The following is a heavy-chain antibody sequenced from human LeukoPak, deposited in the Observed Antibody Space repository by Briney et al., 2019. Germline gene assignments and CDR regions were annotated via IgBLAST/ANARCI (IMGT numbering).Heavy chain of an antibody. D-gene: IGHD4-17*01. CDR1: GGSISDYY. CDR3: ARHRYGEYFDY. V-gene: IGHV4-59*01. Sequence: PSETLSLTCTVSGGSISDYYWSWIRQPPGKGLEWIGYIYYSGSPNYNPSLKSRVTISVDTSKNQFSLKLSSVTAADTAVYYCARHRYGEYFDYWGQGTLVTVSS. J-gene: IGHJ4*02. CDR2: IYYSGSP.